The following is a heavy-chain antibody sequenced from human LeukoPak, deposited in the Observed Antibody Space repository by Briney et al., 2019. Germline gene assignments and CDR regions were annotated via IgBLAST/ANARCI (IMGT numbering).Heavy chain of an antibody. Sequence: KPSETLSLTCAVYGGSFSGYYWSWIRQPPGKGLEWIGRIYTSGSTTYNPSLKSRVTMSVDTSKSQFSLKLSSVTAADTAVYYCARHNLGFAPVPDSSGWLRLDYWGQGTLVTVSS. D-gene: IGHD6-19*01. CDR3: ARHNLGFAPVPDSSGWLRLDY. CDR1: GGSFSGYY. J-gene: IGHJ4*02. V-gene: IGHV4-59*10. CDR2: IYTSGST.